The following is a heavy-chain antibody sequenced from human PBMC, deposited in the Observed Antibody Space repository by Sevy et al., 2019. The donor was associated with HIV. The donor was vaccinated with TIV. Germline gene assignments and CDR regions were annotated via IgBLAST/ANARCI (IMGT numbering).Heavy chain of an antibody. CDR3: ARSPPVVVVPGAPSWFDP. CDR2: INESGIT. V-gene: IGHV4-34*01. D-gene: IGHD2-2*01. Sequence: SETLSLTCAVHDGSFSGYHWNWIRQLPGKGLEWIEEINESGITYYNPSLKSRVTISVDTSKKQFSLKLNSVTAADTAVYFCARSPPVVVVPGAPSWFDPWGQGTLVTVSS. CDR1: DGSFSGYH. J-gene: IGHJ5*02.